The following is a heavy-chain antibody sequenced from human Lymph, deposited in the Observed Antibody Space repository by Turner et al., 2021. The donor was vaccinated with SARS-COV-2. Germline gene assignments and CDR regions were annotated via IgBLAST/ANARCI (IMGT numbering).Heavy chain of an antibody. CDR1: GYTFTGPY. D-gene: IGHD3-3*01. Sequence: QVQLVQSGAEVKKPGASVKVSCMASGYTFTGPYMHWVRQDPGQGLEWMGWINPNSGGTNYAQKFQGRVTMTRDTSISAAYMELSRLRSDDTAVYYCARDVERYNDFWSGYSGGYGMDVWGQGTTVTVSS. J-gene: IGHJ6*02. CDR2: INPNSGGT. CDR3: ARDVERYNDFWSGYSGGYGMDV. V-gene: IGHV1-2*02.